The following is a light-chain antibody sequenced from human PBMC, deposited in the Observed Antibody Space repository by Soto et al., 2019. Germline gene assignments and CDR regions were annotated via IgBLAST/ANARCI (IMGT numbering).Light chain of an antibody. V-gene: IGKV3-11*01. CDR1: QSVSSY. Sequence: EIVLTQSPATLSLSPGERATLSCRASQSVSSYLAWYQQKPGQAPRLLIYDASSRATGIPARFSGSGSGTDFTLTISSLEAEDFAVYYCQHRSNWPITFGPGTKVDIK. J-gene: IGKJ3*01. CDR2: DAS. CDR3: QHRSNWPIT.